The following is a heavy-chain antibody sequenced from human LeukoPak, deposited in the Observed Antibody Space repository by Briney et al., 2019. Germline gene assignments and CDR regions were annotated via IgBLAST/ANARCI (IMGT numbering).Heavy chain of an antibody. CDR2: ISYDGSNK. J-gene: IGHJ6*03. CDR1: GFTFSSYS. D-gene: IGHD5-12*01. Sequence: GGSLRLSCAASGFTFSSYSMMWVRQAPGKGLEWVAVISYDGSNKYYADSVKGRFTISRDNSKNTLYLQMNSLRAEDTAVYYCARDCRTYIVATITLRMGYYYYYMDVWGKGTTVTVSS. V-gene: IGHV3-30*03. CDR3: ARDCRTYIVATITLRMGYYYYYMDV.